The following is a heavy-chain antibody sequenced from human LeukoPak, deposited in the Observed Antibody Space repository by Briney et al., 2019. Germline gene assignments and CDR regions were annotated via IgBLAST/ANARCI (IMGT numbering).Heavy chain of an antibody. CDR2: ISGSGGRT. CDR1: GFTLSTQA. D-gene: IGHD1-26*01. J-gene: IGHJ4*02. CDR3: AKAHVGATLMSPLGY. V-gene: IGHV3-23*01. Sequence: GESLSHACAPSGFTLSTQAMSWVRQATERGMEWVSAISGSGGRTYYADSVKGRFTISRDNSKNTLCLQMKSLRAEDTAVYYCAKAHVGATLMSPLGYGGQGTLVTVSS.